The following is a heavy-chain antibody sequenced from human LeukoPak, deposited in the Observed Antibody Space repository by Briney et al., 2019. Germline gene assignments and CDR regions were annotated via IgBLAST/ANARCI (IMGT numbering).Heavy chain of an antibody. V-gene: IGHV4-39*07. CDR2: IYHSGTT. CDR1: GGSISSGSYY. D-gene: IGHD6-6*01. J-gene: IGHJ4*02. CDR3: ARILSNSRSHFDY. Sequence: PSETLSLTCTVSGGSISSGSYYWGWIRQPPGKGLEWIGAIYHSGTTYYNPSLKSRVSISVDTSKNQFSLKLSSVTATDTAFYYCARILSNSRSHFDYWGQGTLVTVSS.